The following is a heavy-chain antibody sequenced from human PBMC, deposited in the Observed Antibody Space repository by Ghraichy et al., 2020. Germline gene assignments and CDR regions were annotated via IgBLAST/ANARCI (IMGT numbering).Heavy chain of an antibody. D-gene: IGHD2-2*03. V-gene: IGHV4-34*01. J-gene: IGHJ4*02. CDR2: INHSGST. CDR1: GGSFSGYY. Sequence: SETLSLTCAVYGGSFSGYYWSWIRQPPGKGLEWIGEINHSGSTNYNPSLKSRVTISVDTSKNQFSLKLSSVTAADTAVYYCARAPGYCSSTSCPAGFDYWGQGTLVTVSS. CDR3: ARAPGYCSSTSCPAGFDY.